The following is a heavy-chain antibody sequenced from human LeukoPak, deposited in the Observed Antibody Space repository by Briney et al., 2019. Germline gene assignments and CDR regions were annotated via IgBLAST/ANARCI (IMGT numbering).Heavy chain of an antibody. CDR3: ARVGSGSYYEGLFDY. J-gene: IGHJ4*02. Sequence: SETLSLTCTVSGGSISSYYWSWIRQPPGKGLEWIGYIYYSGSTNYNPSLKSRVTISVDTSKSQFSLKLSSVTAADTAVYYCARVGSGSYYEGLFDYWGQGTLVTVSS. D-gene: IGHD3-10*01. V-gene: IGHV4-59*01. CDR2: IYYSGST. CDR1: GGSISSYY.